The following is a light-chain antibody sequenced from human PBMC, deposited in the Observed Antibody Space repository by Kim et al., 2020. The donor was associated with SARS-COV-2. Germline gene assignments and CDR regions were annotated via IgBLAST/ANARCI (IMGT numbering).Light chain of an antibody. CDR3: QSADSSGAYKV. CDR2: KDS. CDR1: TLQKQY. V-gene: IGLV3-25*03. Sequence: SYELTQPPSMSVSPGQTARITCSGDTLQKQYAYWYQQKPGQAPVLVIYKDSERPSGIPERFSGSSSGTTVTLSITGVQAEDEADYYCQSADSSGAYKVFGGGTQLTVL. J-gene: IGLJ3*02.